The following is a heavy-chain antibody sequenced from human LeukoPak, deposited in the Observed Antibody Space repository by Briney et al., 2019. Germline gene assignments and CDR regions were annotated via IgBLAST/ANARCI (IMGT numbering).Heavy chain of an antibody. J-gene: IGHJ4*02. CDR2: IRSKAYGGTT. CDR3: TRGYDFWSF. V-gene: IGHV3-49*04. D-gene: IGHD3-3*01. Sequence: GGSLRLSCTASGFTFGDYAMSWVRQAPGKGLEWVGFIRSKAYGGTTEYAASVKGRFTISRDDSKSIAYLQMNSLKTEDTAAYYCTRGYDFWSFWGQGTLVTVSS. CDR1: GFTFGDYA.